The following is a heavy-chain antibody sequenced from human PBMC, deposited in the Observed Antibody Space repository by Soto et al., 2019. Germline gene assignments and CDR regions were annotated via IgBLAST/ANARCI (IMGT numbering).Heavy chain of an antibody. CDR2: MNPNSGNT. J-gene: IGHJ4*02. V-gene: IGHV1-8*01. Sequence: ASVKVSCKASGYTFTSYDINWVRQATGQGLEWMGWMNPNSGNTGYAQKFQGRVTMTRNTSISTAYMELSSLRSEDTAAFYCARGRTTDDYGDYKFLDYWGQGTLVTVSS. CDR3: ARGRTTDDYGDYKFLDY. CDR1: GYTFTSYD. D-gene: IGHD4-17*01.